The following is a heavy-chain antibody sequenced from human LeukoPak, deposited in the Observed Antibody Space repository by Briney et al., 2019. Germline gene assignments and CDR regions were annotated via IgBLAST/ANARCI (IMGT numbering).Heavy chain of an antibody. CDR1: GYTFTSYD. CDR3: ARAGIAGAGQAEYLQH. Sequence: ASVKVSCKASGYTFTSYDINWVRQATGQGLEWMGWMNPNSGNTGYAQKFQGRVTMTRNTPISTAYMELSSLRSEDTAVYYCARAGIAGAGQAEYLQHRGQGTLVNVSS. CDR2: MNPNSGNT. J-gene: IGHJ1*01. V-gene: IGHV1-8*01. D-gene: IGHD6-19*01.